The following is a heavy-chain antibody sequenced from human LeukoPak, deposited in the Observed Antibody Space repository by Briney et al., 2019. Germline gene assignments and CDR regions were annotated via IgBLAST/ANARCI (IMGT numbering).Heavy chain of an antibody. J-gene: IGHJ5*02. CDR3: SRSWFDP. CDR2: IYSGGST. Sequence: GGSLRLSCAASGFTVSSDYMSWVRQAPGKGLEWVSVIYSGGSTYYADSVKGRFTISRDKSKNTVYLQMNSLRFEDKAMYYCSRSWFDPWGQGNLVTV. CDR1: GFTVSSDY. V-gene: IGHV3-53*05.